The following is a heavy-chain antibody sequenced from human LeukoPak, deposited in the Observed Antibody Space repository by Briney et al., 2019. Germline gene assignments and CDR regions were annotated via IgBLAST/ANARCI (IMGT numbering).Heavy chain of an antibody. J-gene: IGHJ4*02. CDR1: GGSISSSSYY. Sequence: PSETLSLTCTVSGGSISSSSYYWSWIRQPPGKGLEWIGYIYYSWSTNYNPSLKSRVTISVDTSKNQFSLKLSSVTAADTAVYYCAREKIGQGQYYFDYWGQGTLVTVSS. D-gene: IGHD3-10*01. V-gene: IGHV4-61*01. CDR3: AREKIGQGQYYFDY. CDR2: IYYSWST.